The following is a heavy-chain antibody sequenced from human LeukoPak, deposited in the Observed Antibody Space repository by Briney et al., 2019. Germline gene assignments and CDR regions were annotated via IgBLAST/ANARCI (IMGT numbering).Heavy chain of an antibody. CDR1: GYTFTSYD. CDR3: ARHYYDSSGYYQNIDY. J-gene: IGHJ4*02. V-gene: IGHV1-69*06. D-gene: IGHD3-22*01. CDR2: IIPIFGTP. Sequence: SVKVSCKASGYTFTSYDINWVRQATGQGLEWMGWIIPIFGTPNYAQKFQGRVTITADKSTSTAYMELSTLRFEDTAMYYCARHYYDSSGYYQNIDYWGQGTLVTVSS.